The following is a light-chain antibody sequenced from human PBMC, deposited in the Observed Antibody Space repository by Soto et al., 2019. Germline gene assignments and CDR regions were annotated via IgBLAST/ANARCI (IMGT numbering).Light chain of an antibody. V-gene: IGKV1-5*03. Sequence: DIQMTQSPSTLSASVVDRVTITCRASQGLSSALVWYQQKPGKAPNLLIYKASSLESGVPLRFSGSGSGTEFTLTISSLQPEDFATYYCQQHKSYPRTFGQGTKVEIK. CDR3: QQHKSYPRT. J-gene: IGKJ1*01. CDR1: QGLSSA. CDR2: KAS.